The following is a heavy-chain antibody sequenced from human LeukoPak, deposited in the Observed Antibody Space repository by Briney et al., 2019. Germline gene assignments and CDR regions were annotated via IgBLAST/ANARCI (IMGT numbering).Heavy chain of an antibody. J-gene: IGHJ4*02. D-gene: IGHD1-26*01. CDR3: ARDRGGSYYVSGD. Sequence: ASVKVSCKASGYTFTGYYMHWVRQAPGQGLEWMGRINPNSGGTNYAQKFQGRVTMTRDTSISTAYMGLSRLRSDDTAVYYCARDRGGSYYVSGDWGQGTLVTVSS. V-gene: IGHV1-2*06. CDR1: GYTFTGYY. CDR2: INPNSGGT.